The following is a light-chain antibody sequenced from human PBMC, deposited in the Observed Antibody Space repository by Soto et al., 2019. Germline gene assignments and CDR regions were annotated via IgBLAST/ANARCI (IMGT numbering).Light chain of an antibody. CDR1: QGISNY. V-gene: IGKV1-17*03. CDR3: LHHYSYPLT. Sequence: EIQITPCPSVMVSFVEERVPIACRASQGISNYLAWFQQKPGKVPKRLIYAASSLQSGVPSRFSGSGSGTEFTLTISSLQPEDFATYYCLHHYSYPLTFGGGTKVDIK. J-gene: IGKJ4*01. CDR2: AAS.